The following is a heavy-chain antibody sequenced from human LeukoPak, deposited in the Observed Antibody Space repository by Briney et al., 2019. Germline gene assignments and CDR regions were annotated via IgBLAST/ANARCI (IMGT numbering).Heavy chain of an antibody. V-gene: IGHV3-23*01. D-gene: IGHD2-2*02. Sequence: GGSLRLSCATSGFTFSIFAMSWVRQAPGKGLEWVSGIGVSGGTKYYADSVKGRFTISRDNSKNTLYLQMNSLRAEDTAVYYCAKGGYCSSTSCYRDYYFDYWGQGTLVTVSS. CDR1: GFTFSIFA. CDR3: AKGGYCSSTSCYRDYYFDY. CDR2: IGVSGGTK. J-gene: IGHJ4*02.